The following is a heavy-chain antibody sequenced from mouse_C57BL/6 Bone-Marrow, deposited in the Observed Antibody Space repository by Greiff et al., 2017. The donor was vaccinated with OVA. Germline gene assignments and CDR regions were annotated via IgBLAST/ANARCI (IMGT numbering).Heavy chain of an antibody. V-gene: IGHV5-15*01. J-gene: IGHJ4*01. D-gene: IGHD2-2*01. CDR2: ISNLAYSI. CDR3: ARHGGLRGVDY. Sequence: EVKLMESGGVLVQPGGSLKLSCAASGFTFSDYGMAWVRQAPRKGPEWVAFISNLAYSIYYADTVTGRFTISRENAKNTLYLERSSLRSEDTAMYYCARHGGLRGVDYWGQGTSVTVSS. CDR1: GFTFSDYG.